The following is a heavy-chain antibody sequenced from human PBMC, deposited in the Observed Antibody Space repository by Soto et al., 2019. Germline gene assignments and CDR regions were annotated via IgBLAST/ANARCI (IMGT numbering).Heavy chain of an antibody. D-gene: IGHD2-2*02. J-gene: IGHJ3*02. CDR3: ASSYCSSTSCYTDNDAFDI. CDR2: MNPHSGNT. Sequence: QVQLVQSGAEVKKPGASVKVSCKASGYTFTSYDINWVRQATGQGLEWMGWMNPHSGNTGYAQKFQGRVTMTRNTSISTAYMELSSLRSEDTAVYYCASSYCSSTSCYTDNDAFDIWGQGTMVTVSS. CDR1: GYTFTSYD. V-gene: IGHV1-8*01.